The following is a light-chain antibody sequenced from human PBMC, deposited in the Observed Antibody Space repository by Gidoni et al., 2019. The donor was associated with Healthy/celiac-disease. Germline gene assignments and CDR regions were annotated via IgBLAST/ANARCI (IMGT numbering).Light chain of an antibody. V-gene: IGKV1-39*01. CDR3: QQSYSNLWT. J-gene: IGKJ1*01. CDR2: AAS. Sequence: DIQMTQSPSSLSASVADRVTITCRASQSISSYLYWYQQKPGKAPKLLIYAASSLQSGVPSRFSGSGSGTDFTLTISSLQPEDFATYYCQQSYSNLWTFGQGTKVEIK. CDR1: QSISSY.